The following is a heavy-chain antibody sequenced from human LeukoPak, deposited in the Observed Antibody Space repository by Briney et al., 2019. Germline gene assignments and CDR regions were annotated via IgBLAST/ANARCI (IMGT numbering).Heavy chain of an antibody. CDR1: GYTFNTYG. CDR3: ARKGCTGDSFRFDP. V-gene: IGHV1-18*01. D-gene: IGHD2-8*02. CDR2: INTDNGNT. J-gene: IGHJ5*02. Sequence: ASVKVSCKASGYTFNTYGISWARQAPGQRPEWMGWINTDNGNTKYAQKFQGRVTMATDTSTSTAYMELSSLRSDDSAVYYCARKGCTGDSFRFDPWGQGTLVTVSS.